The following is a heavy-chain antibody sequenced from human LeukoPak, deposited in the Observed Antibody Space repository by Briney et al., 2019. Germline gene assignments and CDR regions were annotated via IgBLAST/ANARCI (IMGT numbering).Heavy chain of an antibody. CDR1: GGSISSYY. CDR2: IYYSGST. V-gene: IGHV4-59*01. Sequence: PSETLSLTCTVSGGSISSYYWSWLRQPPGKGLEWIGYIYYSGSTNYNPSLKSRVTISVDTSKNQFSLKLSSVTAADTAVYYCATYQLPSLGYYYYMDVWGKGTTVTVSS. J-gene: IGHJ6*03. CDR3: ATYQLPSLGYYYYMDV. D-gene: IGHD2-2*01.